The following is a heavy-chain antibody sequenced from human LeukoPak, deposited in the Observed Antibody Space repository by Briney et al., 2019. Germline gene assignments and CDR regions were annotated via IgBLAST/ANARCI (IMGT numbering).Heavy chain of an antibody. J-gene: IGHJ4*02. CDR3: ARESMNGDFDY. CDR1: GGSISSYY. CDR2: IYYSGST. Sequence: PSETLSLTCTVSGGSISSYYWSWIRQPPGKGLEWVGYIYYSGSTNYNPSLKSRVTISGDTSKNQFSLKLSSVTAADTAVYYCARESMNGDFDYWGQGTLVTVSS. V-gene: IGHV4-59*01. D-gene: IGHD4-17*01.